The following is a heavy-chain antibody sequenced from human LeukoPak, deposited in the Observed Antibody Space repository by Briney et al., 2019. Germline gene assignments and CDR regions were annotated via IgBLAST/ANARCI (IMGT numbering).Heavy chain of an antibody. CDR1: GHTFTSYD. CDR3: AREWNGSGSYCWFDP. CDR2: MNPNSGNT. Sequence: ASVKVSCKASGHTFTSYDINWVRQATGQGLEWMGWMNPNSGNTGYAQKFQGRVTMTRNTSISTAYMELSSLRSEDTAVYYCAREWNGSGSYCWFDPWGQGTLVTVSS. J-gene: IGHJ5*02. D-gene: IGHD3-10*01. V-gene: IGHV1-8*01.